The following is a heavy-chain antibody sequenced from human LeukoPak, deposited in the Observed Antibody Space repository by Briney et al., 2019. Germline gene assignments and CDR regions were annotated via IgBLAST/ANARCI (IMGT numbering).Heavy chain of an antibody. CDR2: INPNSGGT. V-gene: IGHV1-2*02. D-gene: IGHD3-10*01. Sequence: ASVKVSCKASGYTFTGYYMHWVRQAPGQGLEWMGWINPNSGGTNYAQKFQGRVTMTRDTSISTAYMELSRLRSDDTTVYYCARVEGILLWFGEPHDAFDIWGQGTMVTVSS. J-gene: IGHJ3*02. CDR1: GYTFTGYY. CDR3: ARVEGILLWFGEPHDAFDI.